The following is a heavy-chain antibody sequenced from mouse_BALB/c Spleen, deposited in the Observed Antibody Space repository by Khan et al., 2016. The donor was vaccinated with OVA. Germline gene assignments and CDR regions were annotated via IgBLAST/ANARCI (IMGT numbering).Heavy chain of an antibody. V-gene: IGHV5-6-5*01. D-gene: IGHD1-1*01. Sequence: EVELVESGGGLVKPGGSLKLSCAASGFTFSSYAMSWVRQTPEKRLEWVASISSGGSTYYPDSVKGRFTISRDNARNILYLQMSSRRSEDTAMYYCARDYYYGTGYFDVWGAGTTVTVSS. CDR2: ISSGGST. CDR3: ARDYYYGTGYFDV. CDR1: GFTFSSYA. J-gene: IGHJ1*01.